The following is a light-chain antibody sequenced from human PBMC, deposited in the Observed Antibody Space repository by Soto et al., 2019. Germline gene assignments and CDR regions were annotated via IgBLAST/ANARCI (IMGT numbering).Light chain of an antibody. V-gene: IGKV3-20*01. CDR1: QSVSSSY. J-gene: IGKJ3*01. Sequence: EIVLTQSPGTLSLSPGERATLSCRTSQSVSSSYLAWYQQKPGQAPRLLIYGASSRATGIPDRFRVSASGPDFTLIISRLEPDDLAVYYCQHYGTSALFGPGTRVDLK. CDR3: QHYGTSAL. CDR2: GAS.